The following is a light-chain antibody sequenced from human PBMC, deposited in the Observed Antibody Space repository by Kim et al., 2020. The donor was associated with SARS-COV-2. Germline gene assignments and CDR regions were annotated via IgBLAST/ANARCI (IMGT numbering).Light chain of an antibody. J-gene: IGLJ1*01. V-gene: IGLV2-8*01. CDR3: SSYAGSNNYV. Sequence: GQSVPISCTGTSSDVGGYNFVSWYQQHPGKAPKLMIYDVSKRPSGVPDRFSGSKSGNTASLTVSGLQAEDEADYYCSSYAGSNNYVFGTGTKVTVL. CDR2: DVS. CDR1: SSDVGGYNF.